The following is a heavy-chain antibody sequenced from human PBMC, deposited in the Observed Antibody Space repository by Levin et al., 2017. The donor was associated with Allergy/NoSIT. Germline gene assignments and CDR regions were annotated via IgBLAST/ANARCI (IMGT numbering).Heavy chain of an antibody. D-gene: IGHD5-12*01. CDR3: AGSLATIDNVYYMDV. Sequence: GGSLRLSCAASRFTFTSYTMHWVRQAPGKGLEWVAVISYDGSNKYYADSVKGRFTISRDNSKKTLNLQMNSLRAEDTAVYYCAGSLATIDNVYYMDVWGKGTPVTVSS. CDR1: RFTFTSYT. V-gene: IGHV3-30-3*01. J-gene: IGHJ6*03. CDR2: ISYDGSNK.